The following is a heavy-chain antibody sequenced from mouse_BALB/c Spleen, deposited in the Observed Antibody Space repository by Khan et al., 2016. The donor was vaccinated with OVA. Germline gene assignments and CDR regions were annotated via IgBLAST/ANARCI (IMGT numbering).Heavy chain of an antibody. CDR2: ILPGSGRN. V-gene: IGHV1-9*01. CDR3: ARGNYYGSSSWFGY. J-gene: IGHJ3*01. CDR1: GYTFSSYW. D-gene: IGHD1-1*01. Sequence: QVQLQQSGAELMKPGASVKISCKATGYTFSSYWIEWVKQRPGHGLEWIGEILPGSGRNNYNEKFKGKATFTADISSNTAYMQLSSLTSEDSAVYYCARGNYYGSSSWFGYWGQGTLVTVSA.